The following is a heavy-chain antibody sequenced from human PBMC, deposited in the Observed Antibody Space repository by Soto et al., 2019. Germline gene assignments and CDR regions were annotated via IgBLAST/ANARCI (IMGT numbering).Heavy chain of an antibody. CDR2: IDPSDSYT. D-gene: IGHD2-2*01. CDR3: AVQRGYCSSTSCPYYYYGMDV. J-gene: IGHJ6*02. CDR1: GYSFTSYW. V-gene: IGHV5-10-1*01. Sequence: GESLKISCKGSGYSFTSYWISWVRQMPGKGLEWMGRIDPSDSYTNYSPSFQGHFTISADKSISTAYLQWSSLKASDTARYYCAVQRGYCSSTSCPYYYYGMDVWGQGTTVTVSS.